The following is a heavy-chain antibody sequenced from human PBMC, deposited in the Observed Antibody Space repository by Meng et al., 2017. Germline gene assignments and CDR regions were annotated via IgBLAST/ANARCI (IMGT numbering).Heavy chain of an antibody. V-gene: IGHV3-7*01. J-gene: IGHJ4*01. CDR3: ARDRGAYYYDSSGYYWTA. D-gene: IGHD3-22*01. Sequence: GESLKISCAASGFTFSSYWMSWVRQAPGKGLEWVANIKQDGSEKYYVDSVKGRFTISRDNAKNSLYLQMNSLRAEDTAVYYCARDRGAYYYDSSGYYWTAWGHGKLVNGSS. CDR2: IKQDGSEK. CDR1: GFTFSSYW.